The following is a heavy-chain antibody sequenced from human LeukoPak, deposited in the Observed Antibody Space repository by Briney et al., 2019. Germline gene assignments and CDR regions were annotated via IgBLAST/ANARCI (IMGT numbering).Heavy chain of an antibody. CDR1: GGTFSGYF. CDR3: ARGYCSTTSCLGMDY. V-gene: IGHV4-34*01. CDR2: INHSGST. Sequence: SETLSLTCAVCGGTFSGYFWSWIRQPPGKGLEWIGEINHSGSTKYNPSLKSRVTISVDTSKNQFSLKVSSVTAADTAVYYCARGYCSTTSCLGMDYWGQGTLVTVSS. J-gene: IGHJ4*02. D-gene: IGHD2-2*01.